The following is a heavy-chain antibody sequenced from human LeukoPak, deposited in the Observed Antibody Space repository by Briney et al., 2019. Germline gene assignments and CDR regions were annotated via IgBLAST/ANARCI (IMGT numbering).Heavy chain of an antibody. J-gene: IGHJ6*04. V-gene: IGHV1-2*02. D-gene: IGHD4-17*01. CDR1: GYTFTSYY. CDR3: AKDRYGDYVYYAMDV. Sequence: ASVKVSCKASGYTFTSYYMHWVRQAPGQGLEWMGWINPNSGDTNFAQKFQGRVTMTRDTSINTAYMQLGGLTSDDTAVYYCAKDRYGDYVYYAMDVWGKGTTVTVSS. CDR2: INPNSGDT.